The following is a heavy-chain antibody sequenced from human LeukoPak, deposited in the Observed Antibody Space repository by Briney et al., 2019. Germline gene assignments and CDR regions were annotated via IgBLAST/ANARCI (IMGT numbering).Heavy chain of an antibody. CDR1: GFTFSSYS. Sequence: GGSLRLSCAASGFTFSSYSMNWVRQAPGKGLEWVSSISSSSSYIYYADSVKGRFTISRDNAKNSLYLQMNSLRAEDTAVYYCARAGYDFWSGLSGYWGQGTLVTVSS. V-gene: IGHV3-21*01. D-gene: IGHD3-3*01. J-gene: IGHJ4*02. CDR2: ISSSSSYI. CDR3: ARAGYDFWSGLSGY.